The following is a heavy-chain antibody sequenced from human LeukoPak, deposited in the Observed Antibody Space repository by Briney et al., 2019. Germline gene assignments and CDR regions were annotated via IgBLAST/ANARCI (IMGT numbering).Heavy chain of an antibody. Sequence: SETLSLTCTVSGGSISSGSYYWGWIRQPPGKGLEWIGTIYYSGSTYYNPSLKSRVTISVDTSKNQFSLKLNSVTAAETAVYYCARQNTHYGDYSLCPFDIWGQGTMVTVSS. CDR3: ARQNTHYGDYSLCPFDI. V-gene: IGHV4-39*01. D-gene: IGHD4-17*01. J-gene: IGHJ3*02. CDR2: IYYSGST. CDR1: GGSISSGSYY.